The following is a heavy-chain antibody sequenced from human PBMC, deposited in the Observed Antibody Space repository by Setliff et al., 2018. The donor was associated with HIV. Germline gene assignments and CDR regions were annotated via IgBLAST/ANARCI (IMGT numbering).Heavy chain of an antibody. D-gene: IGHD2-2*01. CDR3: ARHRDPPGTSWIFYYYYMDL. CDR1: GGSISSGTYY. Sequence: PSETLSLTCTVSGGSISSGTYYWAWVRQPPGKGLEWIGSTSYNPSLSGRLTSSVDTSKNQVSLRLSSATAADTGVYYCARHRDPPGTSWIFYYYYMDLWGGGTTVTVSS. CDR2: T. J-gene: IGHJ6*03. V-gene: IGHV4-61*02.